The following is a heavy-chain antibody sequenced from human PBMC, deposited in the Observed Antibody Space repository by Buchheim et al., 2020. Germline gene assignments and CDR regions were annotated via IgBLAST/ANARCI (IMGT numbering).Heavy chain of an antibody. CDR3: ARQRSPGYYGMDV. J-gene: IGHJ6*02. V-gene: IGHV2-5*02. CDR1: GFSLSTSGVG. Sequence: QITLKESGPTLVKPTQTLTLTCTFSGFSLSTSGVGVGWIRQAPGKVLECLVVIYWDDDKRYIPSLKSRLTITQDPSKNQVVLTMNNMDPVDTATYYCARQRSPGYYGMDVWGQGTT. CDR2: IYWDDDK. D-gene: IGHD2-2*01.